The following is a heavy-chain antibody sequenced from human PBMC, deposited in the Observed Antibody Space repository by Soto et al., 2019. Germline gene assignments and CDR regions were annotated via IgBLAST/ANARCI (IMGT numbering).Heavy chain of an antibody. J-gene: IGHJ6*02. CDR1: GFTFSSYS. D-gene: IGHD1-1*01. CDR3: ARAQPAPKRPKTLSYYYGMDV. CDR2: ISSSSSYI. V-gene: IGHV3-21*01. Sequence: PGGSLRLSCAASGFTFSSYSMNWVRQAPGKGLEWVSSISSSSSYIYYADSVKGRFTISRDNAKNSLYLQMNSLRAEDTAVYYCARAQPAPKRPKTLSYYYGMDVWGQGTTVTVSS.